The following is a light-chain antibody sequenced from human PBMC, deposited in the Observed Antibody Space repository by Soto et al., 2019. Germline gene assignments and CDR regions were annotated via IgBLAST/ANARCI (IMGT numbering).Light chain of an antibody. CDR1: QSVSSN. J-gene: IGKJ4*01. Sequence: EIVMTQSPATLSVSPGERATLSCRASQSVSSNLAWYQQKPGQAPRLLIYGASTRATGIPARLSGSGSGTDFTLTLSSLQSEDFAVYYCQHYNNWPLTFGGGTKVEIK. V-gene: IGKV3-15*01. CDR2: GAS. CDR3: QHYNNWPLT.